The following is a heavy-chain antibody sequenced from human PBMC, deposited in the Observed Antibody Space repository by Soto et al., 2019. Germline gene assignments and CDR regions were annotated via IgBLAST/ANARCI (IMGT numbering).Heavy chain of an antibody. J-gene: IGHJ5*02. CDR1: GFTFSSYS. Sequence: GGSLRLSCAASGFTFSSYSMNWVRQAPGKGLEWVSYISSSSSTIYNAYSVKGRFTISRDNAKNSLYLQMNSLRDEDTAVYYCAREWNPLNWFDPWGQGTLVTVSS. CDR3: AREWNPLNWFDP. V-gene: IGHV3-48*02. CDR2: ISSSSSTI. D-gene: IGHD1-1*01.